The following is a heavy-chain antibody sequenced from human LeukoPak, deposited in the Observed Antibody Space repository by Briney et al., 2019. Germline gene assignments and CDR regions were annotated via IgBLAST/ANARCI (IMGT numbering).Heavy chain of an antibody. CDR2: VIPILGIA. D-gene: IGHD4-23*01. J-gene: IGHJ4*02. V-gene: IGHV1-69*02. CDR3: ARGGAYGGNSYVDY. Sequence: SVKVSCKASGGTFSSYTISWVRQAPGQGLEWMVRVIPILGIANYAQKFQGRVTITADKTTSTAYMELSSLRSEDTAVYYCARGGAYGGNSYVDYWGQGTLVTVSS. CDR1: GGTFSSYT.